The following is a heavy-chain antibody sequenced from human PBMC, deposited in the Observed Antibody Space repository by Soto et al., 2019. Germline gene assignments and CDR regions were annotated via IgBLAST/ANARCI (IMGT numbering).Heavy chain of an antibody. CDR3: ARDDYPYYDDSSGYHFDY. CDR2: ISGTGDST. CDR1: GFTFSSYA. J-gene: IGHJ4*02. Sequence: GSLRLSCAASGFTFSSYAMSWVRQAPGKGLEWVSAISGTGDSTYYADSVKGRFTISRDNAKNSLYLQMNSLRAEDTAVYYCARDDYPYYDDSSGYHFDYWGQGALVTVSS. V-gene: IGHV3-23*01. D-gene: IGHD3-22*01.